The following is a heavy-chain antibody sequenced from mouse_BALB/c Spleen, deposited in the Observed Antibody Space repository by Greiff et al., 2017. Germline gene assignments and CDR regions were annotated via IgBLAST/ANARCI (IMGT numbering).Heavy chain of an antibody. CDR3: ARDLPGAMDY. D-gene: IGHD2-1*01. CDR1: GFTFSSYA. J-gene: IGHJ4*01. V-gene: IGHV5-9-4*01. Sequence: DVKLVESGGGLVKPGGSLKLSCAASGFTFSSYAMSWVRQSPEKRLEWVAEISSGGSYTYYPDTVTGRFTISRDNAKNTLYLEMSSLRSEDTAMYYCARDLPGAMDYWGQGTSVTVSS. CDR2: ISSGGSYT.